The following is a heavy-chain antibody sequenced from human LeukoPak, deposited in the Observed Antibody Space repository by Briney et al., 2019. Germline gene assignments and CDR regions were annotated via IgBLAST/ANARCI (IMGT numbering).Heavy chain of an antibody. V-gene: IGHV3-74*01. J-gene: IGHJ4*02. CDR2: INSDGSST. CDR1: GFTFSSYW. CDR3: ARGGYSSSTSCYYFDY. D-gene: IGHD2-2*01. Sequence: GGSLRLSCAASGFTFSSYWMHWVRQAPGKGLVWVSRINSDGSSTSYADSVKGQFTISRDNAKNTLYLQMNSLRAEDTAVYYCARGGYSSSTSCYYFDYWGQGTLVTVSS.